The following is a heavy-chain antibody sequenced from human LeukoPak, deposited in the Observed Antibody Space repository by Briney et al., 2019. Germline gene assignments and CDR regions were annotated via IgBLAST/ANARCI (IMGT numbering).Heavy chain of an antibody. D-gene: IGHD3-10*01. J-gene: IGHJ6*04. CDR3: ARMVRFGEVTGYYYGMDV. CDR1: GGSFNSNTYY. CDR2: MYYSGHV. Sequence: SETLSLTCTVSGGSFNSNTYYWTWIRQPPGKGLEWIGHMYYSGHVDYNPSLKSRLTMSLDTSKNQFSLKLDSVSAADTAVYYCARMVRFGEVTGYYYGMDVWGRGTTVIVSS. V-gene: IGHV4-61*01.